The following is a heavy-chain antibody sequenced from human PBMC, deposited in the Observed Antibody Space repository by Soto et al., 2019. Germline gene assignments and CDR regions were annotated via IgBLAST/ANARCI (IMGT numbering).Heavy chain of an antibody. CDR1: GGSFDDFY. CDR2: ISHDGGT. CDR3: ARGQLVWYGDLTPYHRDMDV. D-gene: IGHD3-10*01. J-gene: IGHJ6*02. Sequence: PSETLSLTCAFYGGSFDDFYWCWVRQSPGKGLEWVGEISHDGGTNYSPSLASRVSISVDTSKNQFSLHLRSVTAADTGLYYCARGQLVWYGDLTPYHRDMDVWGQGTTVTVS. V-gene: IGHV4-34*01.